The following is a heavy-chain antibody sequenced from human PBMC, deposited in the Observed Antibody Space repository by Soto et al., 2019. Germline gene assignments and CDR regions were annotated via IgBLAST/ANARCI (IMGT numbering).Heavy chain of an antibody. CDR1: GFTFSSYA. CDR3: AKADNPIIAAAGARYYYYYGMDV. D-gene: IGHD6-13*01. J-gene: IGHJ6*02. V-gene: IGHV3-23*01. CDR2: ISGSGGST. Sequence: EVQLLESGGGLVQPGGSLRLSCAASGFTFSSYAMSWVRQAPGKGLEWVSAISGSGGSTYYADSVKGRFTISRDNSKNTLYLQMNSLRAEDTAVYYCAKADNPIIAAAGARYYYYYGMDVWGQGTTVTVSS.